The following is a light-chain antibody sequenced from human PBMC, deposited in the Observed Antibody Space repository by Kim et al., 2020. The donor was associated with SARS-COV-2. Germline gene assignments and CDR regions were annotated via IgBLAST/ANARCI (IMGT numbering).Light chain of an antibody. CDR1: PWISKTY. Sequence: SPGKRAARSCAANPWISKTYLAWYQQRPGQAPRLLIHGASSRATGIPDRFSGSGSGTDFTLTISRLEPEDFAVYYCQQYDKAPRTFGPGTKVDIK. CDR2: GAS. J-gene: IGKJ1*01. V-gene: IGKV3-20*01. CDR3: QQYDKAPRT.